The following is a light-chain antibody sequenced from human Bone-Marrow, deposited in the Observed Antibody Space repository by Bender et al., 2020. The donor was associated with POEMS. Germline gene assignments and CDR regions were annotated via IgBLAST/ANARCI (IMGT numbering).Light chain of an antibody. CDR2: EVS. CDR1: SSDVGSYNL. V-gene: IGLV2-14*02. J-gene: IGLJ1*01. CDR3: SSYTSSSTLLYV. Sequence: QSALTQPASVSGSPGQSITISCTGTSSDVGSYNLVSWYQQHPGKAPKVMIYEVSKRPSGVSNRFSGSKSGNTASLTISGLQAEDEADYYCSSYTSSSTLLYVFGTGTKVTVL.